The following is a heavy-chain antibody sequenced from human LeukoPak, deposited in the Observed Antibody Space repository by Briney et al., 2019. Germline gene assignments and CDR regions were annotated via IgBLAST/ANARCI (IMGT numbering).Heavy chain of an antibody. J-gene: IGHJ4*02. Sequence: SETLSLTCTVSGYSVSSGYYWGWIRQPPGKGLEWIGSMYHSGDTYYNPSLKSRVTISVDTSKNQLSLKLSSVTAADTAVYYCALSLYCSSTSCYRFDYWGQGTLVTVSS. V-gene: IGHV4-38-2*02. CDR3: ALSLYCSSTSCYRFDY. D-gene: IGHD2-2*01. CDR2: MYHSGDT. CDR1: GYSVSSGYY.